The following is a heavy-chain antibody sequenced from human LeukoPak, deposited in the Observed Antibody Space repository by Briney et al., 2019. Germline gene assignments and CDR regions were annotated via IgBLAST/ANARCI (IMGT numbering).Heavy chain of an antibody. CDR1: GFTFSSYG. D-gene: IGHD3-10*01. CDR3: ARGGYYGSGVFDY. Sequence: SGGSLRLSCAASGFTFSSYGMSWVRQAPGKGLEWVSAISGSGGSTYYADSVKGRFTISRDSSKNKLYLQMNSLRAEDTAVYYCARGGYYGSGVFDYWGQGTLVTVSS. J-gene: IGHJ4*02. V-gene: IGHV3-23*01. CDR2: ISGSGGST.